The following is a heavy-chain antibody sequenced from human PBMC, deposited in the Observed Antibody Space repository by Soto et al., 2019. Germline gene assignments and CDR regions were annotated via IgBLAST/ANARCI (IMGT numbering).Heavy chain of an antibody. Sequence: QVQLVESGGGVVQPGRSLRLSCAASGFTFSSYGMHWVRQAPGKGLEWVAVISYDGSNKYYADSVKGRFTISRDNSKNTLYLQMNSVRAEDTAVYYCAKDLSSTSTVTTHLHYYGMDVWGQGTTVTVSS. J-gene: IGHJ6*02. CDR3: AKDLSSTSTVTTHLHYYGMDV. V-gene: IGHV3-30*18. CDR1: GFTFSSYG. CDR2: ISYDGSNK. D-gene: IGHD4-17*01.